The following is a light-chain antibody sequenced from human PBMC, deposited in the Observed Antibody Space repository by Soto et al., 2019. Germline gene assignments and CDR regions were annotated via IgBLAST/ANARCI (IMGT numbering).Light chain of an antibody. J-gene: IGKJ2*01. CDR1: QSLRHHNGYYY. CDR3: IPTLHAPYS. V-gene: IGKV2-28*01. Sequence: DIVMTQSPLSLPVTPGEPASISCRSSQSLRHHNGYYYLDWYLQKPGQSPQVLIYLGSNRASGVPDRVSGSGSGTVFTLKISRVEAEDVGVYYCIPTLHAPYSFGQGTKLEIK. CDR2: LGS.